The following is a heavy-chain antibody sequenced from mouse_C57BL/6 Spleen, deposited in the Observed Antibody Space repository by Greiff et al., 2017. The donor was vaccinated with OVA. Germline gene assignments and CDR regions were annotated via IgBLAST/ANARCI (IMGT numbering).Heavy chain of an antibody. J-gene: IGHJ2*01. CDR2: IDPSDSYT. Sequence: QVQLQQPGAELVMPGASVKLSCKASGYTFTSYWMPWVKQRPGQGLEWIGEIDPSDSYTNYNQKFKGKSTLTVDKSSSTAYMQLSSLTSEDAAVYYCARSRYYFDYWGQGTTLTVSS. CDR1: GYTFTSYW. V-gene: IGHV1-69*01. CDR3: ARSRYYFDY.